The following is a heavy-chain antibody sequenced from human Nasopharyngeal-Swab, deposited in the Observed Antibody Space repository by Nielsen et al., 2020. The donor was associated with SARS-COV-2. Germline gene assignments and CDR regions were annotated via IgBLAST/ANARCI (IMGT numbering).Heavy chain of an antibody. CDR3: AKGDGLGATTASFDY. J-gene: IGHJ4*02. V-gene: IGHV3-9*01. Sequence: GGSLRLSCAASEFTFDDYAMHWVRQAPGKGLEWVSGISWNIGSIGYADSVKGRFTISRDNAKNSLYLQMNSLRAEDTALYYCAKGDGLGATTASFDYWGQGTLVTVSS. CDR1: EFTFDDYA. D-gene: IGHD5-24*01. CDR2: ISWNIGSI.